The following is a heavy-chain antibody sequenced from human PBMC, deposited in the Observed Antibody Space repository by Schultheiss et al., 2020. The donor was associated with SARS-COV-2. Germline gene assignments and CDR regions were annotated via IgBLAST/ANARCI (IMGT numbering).Heavy chain of an antibody. CDR1: GDSISYNY. J-gene: IGHJ4*02. CDR3: ARDGPGSDY. D-gene: IGHD2-2*01. CDR2: ISCSGST. V-gene: IGHV4-59*12. Sequence: SETLSLTRTVSGDSISYNYWSWIRQPPGKGLEWTGYISCSGSTNHNPSLKSRVTMSVDTSKNQFSLKLSSVTAADTAVYYCARDGPGSDYWGQGTLVTVSS.